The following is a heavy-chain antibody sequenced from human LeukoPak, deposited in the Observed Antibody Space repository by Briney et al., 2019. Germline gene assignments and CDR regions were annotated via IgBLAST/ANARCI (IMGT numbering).Heavy chain of an antibody. CDR3: AREEDIVVVVAANYYGMDV. CDR2: ISSSSSYI. CDR1: GFTFSSYS. Sequence: PGRSLRLSCAASGFTFSSYSMNWVRQAPGKGLEWVSSISSSSSYIYYADSVKGRFTISRDNAKNSLYLQMNSLRAEDTAVYYCAREEDIVVVVAANYYGMDVWGQGTTVTVSS. J-gene: IGHJ6*02. D-gene: IGHD2-15*01. V-gene: IGHV3-21*01.